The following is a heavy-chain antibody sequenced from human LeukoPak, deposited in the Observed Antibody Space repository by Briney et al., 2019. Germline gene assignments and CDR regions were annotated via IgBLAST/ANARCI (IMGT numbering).Heavy chain of an antibody. J-gene: IGHJ3*02. CDR1: GESFSDYY. V-gene: IGHV4-34*01. Sequence: SETLSLTCAVYGESFSDYYFTWIRQPPGKGLEWIGDINHSGNSSYNKSLRSRVTISLDTSKKQVSLKLSSVTAADTAVYYCKMFTAIVGDALDIWGQGTVVTVSS. D-gene: IGHD1-26*01. CDR2: INHSGNS. CDR3: KMFTAIVGDALDI.